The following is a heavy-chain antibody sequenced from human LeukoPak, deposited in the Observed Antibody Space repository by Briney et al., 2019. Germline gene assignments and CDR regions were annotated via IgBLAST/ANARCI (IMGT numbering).Heavy chain of an antibody. V-gene: IGHV5-51*01. CDR2: IYPADSDI. D-gene: IGHD6-25*01. CDR3: ARSLTAAAGDY. J-gene: IGHJ4*02. CDR1: GFTFSSYW. Sequence: GGSLRLSCAASGFTFSSYWMSWVRQAPGKGLEWMAIIYPADSDIRYSPSFQGQVTISADKSISTAYLQWSSLKASDTAMYYCARSLTAAAGDYWGQGTLVTVSS.